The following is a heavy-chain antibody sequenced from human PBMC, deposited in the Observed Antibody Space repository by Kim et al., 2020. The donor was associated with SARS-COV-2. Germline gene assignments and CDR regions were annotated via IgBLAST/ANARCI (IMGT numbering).Heavy chain of an antibody. J-gene: IGHJ4*02. CDR2: ISSSSSYI. D-gene: IGHD3-22*01. Sequence: GGSLRLSCAASGFTFSSYSMNWVRQAPGKGLEWVSSISSSSSYIYYADSVKGRFTISRDNAKNSLYLQMNSLRAEDTAVYYCARVGYYYDSSGYKYDYWGQGTLVTVSS. CDR3: ARVGYYYDSSGYKYDY. V-gene: IGHV3-21*01. CDR1: GFTFSSYS.